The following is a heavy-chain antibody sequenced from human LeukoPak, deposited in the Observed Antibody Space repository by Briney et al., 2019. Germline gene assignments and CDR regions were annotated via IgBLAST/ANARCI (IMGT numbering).Heavy chain of an antibody. CDR3: ARDFDAGGTPGDDFDY. Sequence: GCLKLSCAASGFTFSKYWMHWVRPSPGKGPVWVARINIDGSYTSYADSVKGRFTISRDDAKNTLYLQMSSLRAEDTAVYYCARDFDAGGTPGDDFDYWGRGTLVTVSS. CDR1: GFTFSKYW. CDR2: INIDGSYT. D-gene: IGHD4-23*01. J-gene: IGHJ4*02. V-gene: IGHV3-74*01.